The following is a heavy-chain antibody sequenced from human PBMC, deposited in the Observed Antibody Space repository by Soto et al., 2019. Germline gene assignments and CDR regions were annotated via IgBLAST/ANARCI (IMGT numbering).Heavy chain of an antibody. Sequence: GGSLRLSCAASGFTFSSYGMHWVRQAPGKGLEWVAVISYDGSNKYYADSVKGRFTISRDNSKNTLYLQMNSLRAEDTAVYYCAKDGLTMVRGVITPPLNYYYGMDVWGQGTTVTVSS. J-gene: IGHJ6*02. V-gene: IGHV3-30*18. CDR3: AKDGLTMVRGVITPPLNYYYGMDV. CDR2: ISYDGSNK. CDR1: GFTFSSYG. D-gene: IGHD3-10*01.